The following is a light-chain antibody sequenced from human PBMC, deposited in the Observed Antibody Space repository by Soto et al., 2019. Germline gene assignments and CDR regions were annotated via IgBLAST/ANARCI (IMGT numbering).Light chain of an antibody. J-gene: IGLJ1*01. CDR3: VAWDDSLSGYV. V-gene: IGLV2-11*01. CDR2: HVS. Sequence: QSALTQPRSVSGSPGQSVTISCTGTGSDVGGYNYVSWYQQHPGKGPKLMIYHVSERPSGVPDRFSGSKSGNTASLSISGLRSDDESDYYCVAWDDSLSGYVFGTGTKLTVL. CDR1: GSDVGGYNY.